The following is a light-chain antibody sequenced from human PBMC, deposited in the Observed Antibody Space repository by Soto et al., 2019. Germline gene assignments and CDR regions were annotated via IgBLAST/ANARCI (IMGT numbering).Light chain of an antibody. CDR2: DVS. CDR3: SSYTSSSTLVL. CDR1: SSDVGSYNY. V-gene: IGLV2-14*03. J-gene: IGLJ2*01. Sequence: QSALTQPASVSGSPGQSITISCTGTSSDVGSYNYVSWYQHHPGKAPKLMIYDVSHRHSGVSNRFSGSKSGNTASLTISGLQDEDEADYYCSSYTSSSTLVLFGGGTKLTVL.